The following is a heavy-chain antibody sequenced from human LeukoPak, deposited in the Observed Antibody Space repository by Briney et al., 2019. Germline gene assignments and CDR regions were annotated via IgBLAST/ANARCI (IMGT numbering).Heavy chain of an antibody. CDR1: GFTFNNYA. V-gene: IGHV3-23*01. CDR2: ISAGGGST. D-gene: IGHD3-10*01. J-gene: IGHJ4*02. CDR3: AKDRYYGSGTDGKCYFDY. Sequence: PGGSLRLSCAASGFTFNNYAMSWVRQAPGKGLEWVSGISAGGGSTYYADSVKGRFTISRDNSKNTLYLQMNSLRAEDAAVYYCAKDRYYGSGTDGKCYFDYWGQGALVTVSS.